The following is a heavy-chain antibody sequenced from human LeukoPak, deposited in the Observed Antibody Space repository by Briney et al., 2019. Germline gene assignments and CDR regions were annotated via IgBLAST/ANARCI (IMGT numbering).Heavy chain of an antibody. J-gene: IGHJ4*02. CDR2: INHSGST. CDR3: ARGPVRTILGGLFDY. V-gene: IGHV4-34*01. Sequence: SETLSLTCAVYGGSFSGYYRSWIRQPPGKGLEWIGEINHSGSTNYNPSLKSRVTISVDTSKNQFSLKLSSVTAADTAVYYCARGPVRTILGGLFDYWGQGTLVTVSS. D-gene: IGHD3-3*01. CDR1: GGSFSGYY.